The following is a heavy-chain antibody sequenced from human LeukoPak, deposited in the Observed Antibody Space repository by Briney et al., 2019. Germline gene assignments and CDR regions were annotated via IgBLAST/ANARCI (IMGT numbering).Heavy chain of an antibody. D-gene: IGHD3-3*01. CDR3: AVGITILGVAASFDS. V-gene: IGHV4-34*01. CDR2: IDHRGTA. CDR1: GASYNAYY. J-gene: IGHJ4*02. Sequence: SETLSLTCAVYGASYNAYYWSWIRQPPGKGLEWIGDIDHRGTATYNPSLKSRLSISADASKNQFSLKLNSVADADTAVYYCAVGITILGVAASFDSWGQGNLVIVSS.